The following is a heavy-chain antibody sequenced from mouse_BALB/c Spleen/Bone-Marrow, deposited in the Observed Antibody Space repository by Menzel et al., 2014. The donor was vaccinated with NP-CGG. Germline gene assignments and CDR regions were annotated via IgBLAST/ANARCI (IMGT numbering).Heavy chain of an antibody. J-gene: IGHJ4*01. V-gene: IGHV14-3*02. CDR3: TXXXXLXAMDY. CDR1: GFNIKDTY. CDR2: IDPANGNA. Sequence: VQLQQSGAELVKPGASVNLSCTASGFNIKDTYMHWVKQRPEQGLEWIGWIDPANGNAKYDPNFQDKATITADTSSNTSYLHLSSLTSEDTAVYYCTXXXXLXAMDYWGQGTSVTVSS.